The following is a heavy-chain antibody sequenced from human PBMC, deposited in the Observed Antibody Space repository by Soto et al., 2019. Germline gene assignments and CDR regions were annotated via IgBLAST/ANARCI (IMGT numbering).Heavy chain of an antibody. CDR2: IYSGGYT. D-gene: IGHD3-9*01. J-gene: IGHJ4*02. V-gene: IGHV3-66*04. CDR3: ARHGDILTGYYRFYLVYHFDY. CDR1: GFTVSNNY. Sequence: GGSLRLSCAVSGFTVSNNYMSWVRQAPGKGLEGVSVIYSGGYTAYGDSVKGRFTISVDTSKNQFSLKLSSVTAADTAVYYCARHGDILTGYYRFYLVYHFDYWGQGTLVTVSS.